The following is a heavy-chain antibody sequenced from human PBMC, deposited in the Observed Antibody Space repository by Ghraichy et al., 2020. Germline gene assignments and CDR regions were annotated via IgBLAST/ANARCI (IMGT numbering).Heavy chain of an antibody. CDR3: ARQTIFGVVGHRRPSYMDV. V-gene: IGHV4-34*01. Sequence: SETLSLTCAVYGGSFSGYYWSWIRQPPGKGLEWIGEINHSGSTNYNPSLKSRVTISVDTSKNQFSLKLSSVTAADTAVYYCARQTIFGVVGHRRPSYMDVWGKGTTVTVSS. CDR1: GGSFSGYY. D-gene: IGHD3-3*01. J-gene: IGHJ6*03. CDR2: INHSGST.